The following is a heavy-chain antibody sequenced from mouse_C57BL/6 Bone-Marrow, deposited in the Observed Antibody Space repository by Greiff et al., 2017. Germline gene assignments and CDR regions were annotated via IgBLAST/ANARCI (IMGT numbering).Heavy chain of an antibody. D-gene: IGHD1-1*01. CDR2: ISSGGDYI. J-gene: IGHJ2*01. V-gene: IGHV5-9-1*02. Sequence: EVQRVESGGDLVKPGGSLKLSCAASGFTFSSYAMSWVRQTPEKRLEWVAYISSGGDYIYYADPVKGRFTISRDTARNTLDLQMSSLKSEDTAMYYCTRGHYGSSFDYWGQGTTLTVSS. CDR1: GFTFSSYA. CDR3: TRGHYGSSFDY.